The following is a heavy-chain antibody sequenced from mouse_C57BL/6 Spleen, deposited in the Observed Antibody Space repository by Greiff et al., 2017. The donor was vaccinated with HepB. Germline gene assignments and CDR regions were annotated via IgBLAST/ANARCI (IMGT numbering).Heavy chain of an antibody. Sequence: QVQLKQPGAELVMPGASVKLSCKASGYTFTSYWMHWVKQRPGQGLEWIGEIDPSDSYTNYNQKFKGKSTLTVDKSSSTAYMQLSSLTSEDSAVYYCARRDGDGNWYFDVWGTGTTVTVSS. CDR3: ARRDGDGNWYFDV. V-gene: IGHV1-69*01. J-gene: IGHJ1*03. CDR1: GYTFTSYW. CDR2: IDPSDSYT. D-gene: IGHD2-1*01.